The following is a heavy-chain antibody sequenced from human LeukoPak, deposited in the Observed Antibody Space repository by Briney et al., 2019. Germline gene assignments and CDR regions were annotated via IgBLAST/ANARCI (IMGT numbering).Heavy chain of an antibody. V-gene: IGHV3-7*03. Sequence: GGSLRLSCAASGFTFSRYWMSWVRQAPGKGLEWVANIKEDGSEKNYVDSVKGRFTISRDNSKNTLYLQMNSLRAEDTAVYYCAKVGYYDSSGYGYWGQGTLVTVSS. CDR3: AKVGYYDSSGYGY. J-gene: IGHJ4*02. CDR2: IKEDGSEK. D-gene: IGHD3-22*01. CDR1: GFTFSRYW.